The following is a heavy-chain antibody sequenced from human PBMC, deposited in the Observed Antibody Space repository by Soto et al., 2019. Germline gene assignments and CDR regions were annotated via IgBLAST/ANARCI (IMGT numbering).Heavy chain of an antibody. J-gene: IGHJ1*01. CDR1: GYIFTAYS. Sequence: QVQLVQSGAEGKKPGASVKVSCKASGYIFTAYSMHWVRQAPGQGLEWMGVVNPSGGSTNYAQKCQGRITMTRDTSTSTVNMDLSTLTSEDTAVYYCAREEKCSDGICYSEYFQRWGQGTLVTVSS. D-gene: IGHD2-15*01. V-gene: IGHV1-46*01. CDR3: AREEKCSDGICYSEYFQR. CDR2: VNPSGGST.